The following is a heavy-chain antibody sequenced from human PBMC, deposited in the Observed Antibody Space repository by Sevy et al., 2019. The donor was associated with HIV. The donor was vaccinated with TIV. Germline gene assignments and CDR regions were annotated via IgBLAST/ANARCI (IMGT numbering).Heavy chain of an antibody. CDR2: INSDGSST. Sequence: GGSLRLSCAASGFTFSSYWMHWVRQAPGKGLVWVSRINSDGSSTSYADSVKGRFTISRDNAKNTLYLQMNSLRAEDTAMYYCARGYYDSSGWGGENWFDPWGQGTLVTVSS. D-gene: IGHD3-22*01. V-gene: IGHV3-74*01. J-gene: IGHJ5*02. CDR1: GFTFSSYW. CDR3: ARGYYDSSGWGGENWFDP.